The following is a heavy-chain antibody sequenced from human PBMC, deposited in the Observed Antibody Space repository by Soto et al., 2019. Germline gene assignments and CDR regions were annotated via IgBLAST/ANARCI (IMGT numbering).Heavy chain of an antibody. J-gene: IGHJ3*02. CDR3: ARRWSGGSCYSGFEAFDI. CDR1: GGSISSSSYY. CDR2: IYYSGST. D-gene: IGHD2-15*01. V-gene: IGHV4-39*01. Sequence: QLQLQESGPGLVKPSETLSLACTVSGGSISSSSYYWGWIRQPPGKGLEWIGSIYYSGSTYYNPSLKSRVTISVDTSKNQFSLKLSSVTAGDTAVYYCARRWSGGSCYSGFEAFDIWGQGTMVTVSS.